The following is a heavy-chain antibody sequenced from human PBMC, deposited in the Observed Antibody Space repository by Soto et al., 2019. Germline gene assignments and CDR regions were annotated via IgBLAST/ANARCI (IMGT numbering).Heavy chain of an antibody. D-gene: IGHD2-15*01. Sequence: EVQLVESGGGLVMPGGSLRLSCAASGFTFSTYHMNWVRQAPGKGLEWVSSINHSSSHIYYADSVRGRFTISRDNSKNSMDLQMNSLRTEDAAVYYCARGYCGGGGCYLRRDAIDVWGQGTMVTVSS. V-gene: IGHV3-21*01. CDR1: GFTFSTYH. J-gene: IGHJ3*01. CDR2: INHSSSHI. CDR3: ARGYCGGGGCYLRRDAIDV.